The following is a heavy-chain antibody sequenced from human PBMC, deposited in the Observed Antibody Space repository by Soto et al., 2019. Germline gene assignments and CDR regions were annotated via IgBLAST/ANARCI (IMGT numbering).Heavy chain of an antibody. CDR1: GGPFRGYY. V-gene: IGHV4-34*01. Sequence: QLQLQRRGAGLLRPSETLSLTCVVSGGPFRGYYWSWIRQSPGKGLEWIGEINHSGSSNSNPSLKSLVTISVAMSKTQFSMNLPSVTAADAAVYYCARGRGFMSRNALDLWGQGTRVIVSS. CDR2: INHSGSS. D-gene: IGHD2-2*01. J-gene: IGHJ3*01. CDR3: ARGRGFMSRNALDL.